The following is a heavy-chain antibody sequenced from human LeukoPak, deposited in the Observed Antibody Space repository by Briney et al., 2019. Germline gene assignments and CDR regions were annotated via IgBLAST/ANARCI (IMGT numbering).Heavy chain of an antibody. CDR2: IYDRGST. CDR3: ARGRTFDN. Sequence: SETLSLTCTVSGGSISSYYWSWIRQPPGKGLEWVGNIYDRGSTKYNASLKNGVTISVDTSKNQFSLRLSSVTAADTAVYYCARGRTFDNWGQGTLVTVSS. V-gene: IGHV4-59*01. J-gene: IGHJ4*02. CDR1: GGSISSYY.